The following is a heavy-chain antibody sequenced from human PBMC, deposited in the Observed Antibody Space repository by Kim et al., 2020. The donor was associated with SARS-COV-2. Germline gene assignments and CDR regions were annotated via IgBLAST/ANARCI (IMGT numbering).Heavy chain of an antibody. CDR1: GGTFSSYA. J-gene: IGHJ4*02. V-gene: IGHV1-69*13. CDR2: IIPIFGTA. Sequence: SVKVSCKASGGTFSSYAISWVRQAPGQGLEWMGGIIPIFGTANYAQKFQGRVTITADESTSTAYMELSSLRSEDTAVYYCARGVGSGPDYYDSSGDPYYFDYWGQGTLVTVSS. D-gene: IGHD3-22*01. CDR3: ARGVGSGPDYYDSSGDPYYFDY.